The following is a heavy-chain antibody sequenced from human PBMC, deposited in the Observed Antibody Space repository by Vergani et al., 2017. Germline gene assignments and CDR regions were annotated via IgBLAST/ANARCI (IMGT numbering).Heavy chain of an antibody. CDR2: INPSGGHP. D-gene: IGHD3-9*01. J-gene: IGHJ4*02. CDR1: GYTFSNYY. CDR3: ARGDYGILTGYRY. V-gene: IGHV1-46*03. Sequence: QVQVVQSGAEVKKSGASVKVSCKTSGYTFSNYYMHWVRQAPGQGLEWMGIINPSGGHPNYAQKFQGRVTMTRDTSTSTVYMELSSLRSEDTAIYYFARGDYGILTGYRYWGQGTLVTVSA.